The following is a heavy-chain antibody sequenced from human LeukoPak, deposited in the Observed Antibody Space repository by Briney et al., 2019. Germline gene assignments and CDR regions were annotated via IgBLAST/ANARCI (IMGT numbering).Heavy chain of an antibody. D-gene: IGHD4/OR15-4a*01. CDR2: IRYDGSNK. CDR1: GFTFSNFG. CDR3: ARRAGAYSHPYDY. J-gene: IGHJ4*02. V-gene: IGHV3-30*02. Sequence: GGSLRLSCAASGFTFSNFGMHWVRQAPGKGLEWVAFIRYDGSNKYYADSVKGRFTISRGNSKNTLYLQMNSLRAEDTAVYYCARRAGAYSHPYDYWGQGTLVTVSS.